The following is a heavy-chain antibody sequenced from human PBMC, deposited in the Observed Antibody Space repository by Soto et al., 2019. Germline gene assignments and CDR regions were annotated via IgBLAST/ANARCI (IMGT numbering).Heavy chain of an antibody. V-gene: IGHV1-46*01. Sequence: ASVKVSCKASGYTFTSYYMHWVRQAPGQGLEWMGIINPSGGSTSYAQKFQGRVTMTRDTSTSTVYMELSSLRSEDTAVYYCARSTLGSVTATPDNYSYYGMDVWGQGTTVTVSS. J-gene: IGHJ6*02. CDR3: ARSTLGSVTATPDNYSYYGMDV. CDR2: INPSGGST. CDR1: GYTFTSYY. D-gene: IGHD2-21*02.